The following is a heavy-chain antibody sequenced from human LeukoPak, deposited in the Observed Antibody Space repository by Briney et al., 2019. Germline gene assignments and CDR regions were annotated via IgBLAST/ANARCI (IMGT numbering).Heavy chain of an antibody. V-gene: IGHV4-34*01. CDR2: INHSGST. Sequence: KPSETLSLTCAVYGGSFSGYYWSWIRQPPGKGLEWIGEINHSGSTNYNPSLKSRVTISVDTSKNQFSPKLSSVTAADTAVYYCARRGPQGKYFDLWGRGTLVTVSS. CDR3: ARRGPQGKYFDL. J-gene: IGHJ2*01. CDR1: GGSFSGYY.